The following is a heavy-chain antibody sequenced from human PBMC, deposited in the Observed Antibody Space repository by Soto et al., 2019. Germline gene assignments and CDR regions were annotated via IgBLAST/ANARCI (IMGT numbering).Heavy chain of an antibody. CDR3: ARFSEWLPYYFDY. Sequence: PGGSLRLSCAASGFTFSSYSMNWVRQAPGKGLEWVSSISSSSSYIYYADSVKGRFTISRDNAKNSLYLQMNSLRAEDTAVYYCARFSEWLPYYFDYWGQGTLVTVSS. CDR2: ISSSSSYI. CDR1: GFTFSSYS. V-gene: IGHV3-21*01. D-gene: IGHD3-3*01. J-gene: IGHJ4*02.